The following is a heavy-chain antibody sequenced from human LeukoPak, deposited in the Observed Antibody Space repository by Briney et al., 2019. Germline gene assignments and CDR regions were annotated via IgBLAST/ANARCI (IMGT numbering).Heavy chain of an antibody. CDR2: IFHTGST. D-gene: IGHD3-10*01. V-gene: IGHV4-4*02. J-gene: IGHJ4*02. Sequence: SGTLSLTCAVSGGSISNSHWWSWVRQPPGKGLEWIGEIFHTGSTNHNPSLKRRVTLSVDKSKNQFSLKLSSVTAADTAVYYCERSLYGSEPLFDSWGQGTLVTVSS. CDR1: GGSISNSHW. CDR3: ERSLYGSEPLFDS.